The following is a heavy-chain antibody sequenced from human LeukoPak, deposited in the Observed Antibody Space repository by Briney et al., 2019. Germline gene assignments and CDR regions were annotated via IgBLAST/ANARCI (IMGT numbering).Heavy chain of an antibody. D-gene: IGHD3-10*01. V-gene: IGHV3-23*01. Sequence: GGSLRLSCAASGFTFDTYGMSWVRQAPGKGLEWVSAISGSGGSKYYADSVKGRFTISRDNSKNKLYLQMNSLRAEDTAVYYCAKVTYGSGTYGVFDYWGQGTLVTVSS. CDR1: GFTFDTYG. CDR2: ISGSGGSK. CDR3: AKVTYGSGTYGVFDY. J-gene: IGHJ4*02.